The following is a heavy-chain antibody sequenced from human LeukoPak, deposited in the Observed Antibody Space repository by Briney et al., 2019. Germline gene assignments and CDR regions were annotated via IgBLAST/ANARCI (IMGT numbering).Heavy chain of an antibody. Sequence: GGSLRLSCAASGFTSSDYYMSCIHQAPGKGLEWLSYISTSGRATYHADSVKGRFTISRDNAKNSLYLQMSSLRAGDTAVYYCARVPKGARSVDYWGQGTVVTVSS. D-gene: IGHD3-16*01. CDR3: ARVPKGARSVDY. CDR2: ISTSGRAT. V-gene: IGHV3-11*01. J-gene: IGHJ4*02. CDR1: GFTSSDYY.